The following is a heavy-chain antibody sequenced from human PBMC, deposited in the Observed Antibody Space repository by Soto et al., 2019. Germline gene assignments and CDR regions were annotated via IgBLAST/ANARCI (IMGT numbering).Heavy chain of an antibody. CDR1: GGSISTSSYF. Sequence: LSLTCSVSGGSISTSSYFWGWIRQPPGKELEWVGAVHYSGSANYRSSLQSRVTISVDTSQNQFSLRLRSVTAADTAVYYCARHRWGSGSYSGLLDFWGQGALVTVSS. D-gene: IGHD3-10*01. J-gene: IGHJ4*02. CDR3: ARHRWGSGSYSGLLDF. V-gene: IGHV4-39*01. CDR2: VHYSGSA.